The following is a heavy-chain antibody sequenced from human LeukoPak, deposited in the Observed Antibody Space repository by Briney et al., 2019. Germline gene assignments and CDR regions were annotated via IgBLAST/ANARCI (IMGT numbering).Heavy chain of an antibody. CDR2: IYYSGST. CDR1: GGSISSHY. J-gene: IGHJ5*02. D-gene: IGHD3-10*01. V-gene: IGHV4-59*11. Sequence: SETLSLTCTVSGGSISSHYWSWIRQPPGKGLEWIGYIYYSGSTNYNPSLKSRVTISVDTSKNQFSLKLSSVTAADTAVYYCARGFSYYYGSGSTRQGWFDPWGQGTLVTVSS. CDR3: ARGFSYYYGSGSTRQGWFDP.